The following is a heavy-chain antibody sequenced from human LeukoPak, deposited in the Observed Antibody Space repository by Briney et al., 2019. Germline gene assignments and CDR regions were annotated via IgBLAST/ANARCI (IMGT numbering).Heavy chain of an antibody. J-gene: IGHJ4*02. Sequence: SETLSLTCTVSGGSISSYYWSWIRQPPGKGLEWIGYVFYIGSTDYNPSLKSRVTISVDTSKNQFSLKLSSVTAADTAVCYCARGAHYFDYWGQGTLVTVSS. CDR2: VFYIGST. V-gene: IGHV4-59*01. CDR3: ARGAHYFDY. CDR1: GGSISSYY.